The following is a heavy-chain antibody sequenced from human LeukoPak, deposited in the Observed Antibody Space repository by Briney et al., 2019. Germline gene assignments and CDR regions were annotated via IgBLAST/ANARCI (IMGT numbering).Heavy chain of an antibody. D-gene: IGHD1-26*01. J-gene: IGHJ6*02. Sequence: GGSLRLSCAASGFTFSSYAMSWVRQAPGKGLEWVSAISGSGGSTYYADSVKGRFTISRDNSKNTVFLQMNSLRGEDTAVYYCARSLSGDGYYGMDVWGQGTTVTVSS. CDR3: ARSLSGDGYYGMDV. V-gene: IGHV3-23*01. CDR1: GFTFSSYA. CDR2: ISGSGGST.